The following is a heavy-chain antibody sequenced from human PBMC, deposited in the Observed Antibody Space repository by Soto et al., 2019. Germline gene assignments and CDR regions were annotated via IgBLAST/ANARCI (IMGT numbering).Heavy chain of an antibody. CDR1: GVNFISYA. V-gene: IGHV3-30-3*01. D-gene: IGHD2-15*01. Sequence: TGGSLRLSSTASGVNFISYAMHWVRQAPGKGLEWVAVISYDGSNKYYADSVKGRFTISRDNSKNTLYLQMNSLRAEDTAVYYCARAYESIVVVAATQQGDCFDPWGQGTLVTVSS. J-gene: IGHJ5*02. CDR2: ISYDGSNK. CDR3: ARAYESIVVVAATQQGDCFDP.